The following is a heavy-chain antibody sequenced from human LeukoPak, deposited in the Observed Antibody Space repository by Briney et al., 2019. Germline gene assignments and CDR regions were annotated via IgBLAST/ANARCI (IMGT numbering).Heavy chain of an antibody. J-gene: IGHJ3*02. CDR1: GYTFTSYG. D-gene: IGHD5-18*01. CDR3: ARSPNVDTAMVGDAFDI. CDR2: INPNSGGT. V-gene: IGHV1-2*02. Sequence: ASVKVSCKASGYTFTSYGISSVRQAPGQGLEWMGWINPNSGGTNYAQKFQGRVTMTRDTSISTAYMELSRLRSDDTAVYYCARSPNVDTAMVGDAFDIWGQGTMVTVSS.